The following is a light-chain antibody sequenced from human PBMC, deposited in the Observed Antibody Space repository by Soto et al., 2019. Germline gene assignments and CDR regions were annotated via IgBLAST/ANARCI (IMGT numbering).Light chain of an antibody. CDR1: SSDVGSYNF. Sequence: QSALTQPASVSGSPGQSITISCTGTSSDVGSYNFVSWYQQDPGKVPKLMIYVVSKRPSGVSNRFSGSKSGNTASLTISGLQAEDEADYYCCSYAGSTTYVFGTGTKLTVL. CDR3: CSYAGSTTYV. CDR2: VVS. J-gene: IGLJ1*01. V-gene: IGLV2-23*02.